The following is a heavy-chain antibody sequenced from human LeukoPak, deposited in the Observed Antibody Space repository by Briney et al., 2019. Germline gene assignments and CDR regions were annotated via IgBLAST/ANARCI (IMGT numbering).Heavy chain of an antibody. CDR2: IYYSGST. V-gene: IGHV4-59*01. J-gene: IGHJ6*02. CDR3: ATTDGDLPLGYGMDV. CDR1: GGSISSYY. Sequence: SETLSLTCTVSGGSISSYYWSWIRQPPGKGLEWIGYIYYSGSTNYNPSLKSRVTISVDTSKNQFSLKLSSVTAADTAVYYCATTDGDLPLGYGMDVWGQGTTVTVSS. D-gene: IGHD4-17*01.